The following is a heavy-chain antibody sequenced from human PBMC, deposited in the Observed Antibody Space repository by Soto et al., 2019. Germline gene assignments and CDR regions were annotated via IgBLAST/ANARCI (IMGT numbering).Heavy chain of an antibody. J-gene: IGHJ4*02. V-gene: IGHV4-30-4*01. CDR2: IYYSGNT. D-gene: IGHD3-16*01. Sequence: LSLTCTVSCGSTSIDNYWSWIRHPPGKGLEWIGHIYYSGNTDYNPSLKSRLAISIDTSKNQFSLKLSSVTAANTAVYFCAREGGESSDGLYYFDSWGQGSLVTVSS. CDR1: CGSTSIDNY. CDR3: AREGGESSDGLYYFDS.